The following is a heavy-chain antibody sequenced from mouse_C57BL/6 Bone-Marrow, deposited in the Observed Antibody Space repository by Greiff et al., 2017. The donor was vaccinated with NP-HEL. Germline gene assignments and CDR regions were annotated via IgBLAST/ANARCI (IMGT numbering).Heavy chain of an antibody. Sequence: VKLQESGPGLVAPSQSLSIPCTVSGFSLTSYAISWVLQPPGKGLEWLGVIWTGGGTNYNSALKSRLSISTDNSKSQVFLKMNSLQTDDTARYYCARNYDYGSRGYYYAMDYWGQGTSVTVSS. CDR2: IWTGGGT. CDR3: ARNYDYGSRGYYYAMDY. J-gene: IGHJ4*01. V-gene: IGHV2-9-1*01. CDR1: GFSLTSYA. D-gene: IGHD1-1*01.